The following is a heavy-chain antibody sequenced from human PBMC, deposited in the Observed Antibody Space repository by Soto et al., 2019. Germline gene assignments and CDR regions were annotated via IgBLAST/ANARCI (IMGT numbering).Heavy chain of an antibody. CDR3: ARDGSYYYDSSGYWSSENDAFDI. CDR1: GFTFSSYW. V-gene: IGHV3-7*03. D-gene: IGHD3-22*01. CDR2: IKQDGSEK. J-gene: IGHJ3*02. Sequence: GGSLRLSCAASGFTFSSYWMSWVRQAPGKGLEWVANIKQDGSEKYYVDSVKGRFTIYRDNAKNSLYLQMNSLRAEDTAVYYCARDGSYYYDSSGYWSSENDAFDIWGQGTMVTVSS.